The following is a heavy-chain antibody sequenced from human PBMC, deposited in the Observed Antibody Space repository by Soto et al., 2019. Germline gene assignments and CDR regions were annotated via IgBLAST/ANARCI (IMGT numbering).Heavy chain of an antibody. CDR3: ARRPTGDGYWFDP. V-gene: IGHV4-31*03. J-gene: IGHJ5*02. CDR1: GDSISDTNYY. CDR2: IYYTGNA. D-gene: IGHD7-27*01. Sequence: SETLSLTCTVSGDSISDTNYYWTWIRQSPGKGLEWIGFIYYTGNAYYNPYNPSLESRVSISIDTSKNQFSLKLTSVTAADTAVYYCARRPTGDGYWFDPWGPGTPVTVSS.